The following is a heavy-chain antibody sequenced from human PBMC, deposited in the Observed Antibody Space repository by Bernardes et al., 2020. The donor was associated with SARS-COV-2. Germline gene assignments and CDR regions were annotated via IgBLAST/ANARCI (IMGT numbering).Heavy chain of an antibody. J-gene: IGHJ6*02. CDR3: ARVYSSSWSYEEYYYYYGMDV. V-gene: IGHV1-2*02. Sequence: ASVKVSCKASGYTFTGYYMHWVRQAPGQGLEWMGWINPNSGGTNYAQKFQGRVTMTRDTSISTAYMELSRLRSDDTAVYYCARVYSSSWSYEEYYYYYGMDVWGQGTTVTVSS. CDR2: INPNSGGT. D-gene: IGHD6-13*01. CDR1: GYTFTGYY.